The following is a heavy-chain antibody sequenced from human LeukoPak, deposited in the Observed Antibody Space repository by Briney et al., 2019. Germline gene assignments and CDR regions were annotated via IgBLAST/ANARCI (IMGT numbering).Heavy chain of an antibody. CDR3: AKDLYDYNDYYYMDV. J-gene: IGHJ6*03. CDR2: ISGSGGST. V-gene: IGHV3-23*01. CDR1: GFTFSSYA. D-gene: IGHD5-24*01. Sequence: PGGSLRLSCAASGFTFSSYAMSWVRQAPGKGLEWVSAISGSGGSTYYADSVKGRFTISRDNSKNTLYLQMNSLRAEDTAVYYCAKDLYDYNDYYYMDVWGKGTTVTVSS.